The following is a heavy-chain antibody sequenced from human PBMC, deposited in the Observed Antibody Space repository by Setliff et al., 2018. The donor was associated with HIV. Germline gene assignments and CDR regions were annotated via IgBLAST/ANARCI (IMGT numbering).Heavy chain of an antibody. Sequence: SETLSLTCAVSGGSIISSTYHCSWIRQPPGRGLEWIGDIYYSGNTYYNSSLKSRVAISVDTSKNQLSLKLSSVTATDTAVYYCARRTAVAGHWNFDLWGRGTLVTVSS. CDR2: IYYSGNT. CDR1: GGSIISSTYH. CDR3: ARRTAVAGHWNFDL. J-gene: IGHJ2*01. V-gene: IGHV4-39*01. D-gene: IGHD6-19*01.